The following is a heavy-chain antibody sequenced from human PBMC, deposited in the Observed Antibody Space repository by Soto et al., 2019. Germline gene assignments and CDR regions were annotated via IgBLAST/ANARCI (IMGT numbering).Heavy chain of an antibody. D-gene: IGHD3-10*01. CDR2: IYYSGST. CDR1: GGSISSGGYY. Sequence: QVQLQESGPGLVKPSQTLSLTCTVSGGSISSGGYYWSWIRQHPGKGLEWIGYIYYSGSTYYNPSLKSRVTISVDTSKNQFSLKLSSVTAADTAVYYCARDGSDYYYGSGSYSHYFDYWGQGTLVTVSS. J-gene: IGHJ4*02. CDR3: ARDGSDYYYGSGSYSHYFDY. V-gene: IGHV4-31*03.